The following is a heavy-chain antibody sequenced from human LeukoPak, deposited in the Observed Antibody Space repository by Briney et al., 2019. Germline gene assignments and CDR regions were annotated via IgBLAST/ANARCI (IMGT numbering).Heavy chain of an antibody. CDR2: ISHSGST. D-gene: IGHD2-2*01. V-gene: IGHV4-34*01. CDR3: ARARRYCSSTSCYFNWFDP. Sequence: SETLSLTCAVYGGSFSGYYWSWIRQPPGKGLEWIGEISHSGSTNYNPSLKSRVTISVDTSKNQFSLKLSSVTAADTAVYYCARARRYCSSTSCYFNWFDPWGQGTLVTVSS. CDR1: GGSFSGYY. J-gene: IGHJ5*02.